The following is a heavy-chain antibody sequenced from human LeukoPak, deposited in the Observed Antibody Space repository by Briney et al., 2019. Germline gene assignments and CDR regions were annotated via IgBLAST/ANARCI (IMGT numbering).Heavy chain of an antibody. V-gene: IGHV1-2*02. CDR2: INPNSGGT. D-gene: IGHD3-9*01. Sequence: ASVKVSCKASGYTFTGCYMHWVRQAPGQGLEWMGWINPNSGGTNYAQKFQGRVTMTRDTSISTAYMELSRLRSDDTAVYYCARGMYYDILTGYDRWGQGTLVTVSS. J-gene: IGHJ4*02. CDR1: GYTFTGCY. CDR3: ARGMYYDILTGYDR.